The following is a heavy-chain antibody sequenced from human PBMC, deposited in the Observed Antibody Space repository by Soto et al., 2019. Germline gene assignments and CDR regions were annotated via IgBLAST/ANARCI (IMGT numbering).Heavy chain of an antibody. Sequence: QLHLVQSGAVVKKPGASVTVSCSASGYPVTAYYMHWVRQAPGRGLEWMGGINPATGAAKYTQTLQGRVPMTRDTSTSTVFMELSGLTSADAAVFYCARGGGVGVAGSAAFDMWGQGTLVTVSS. J-gene: IGHJ3*02. D-gene: IGHD3-3*01. CDR2: INPATGAA. CDR1: GYPVTAYY. V-gene: IGHV1-2*02. CDR3: ARGGGVGVAGSAAFDM.